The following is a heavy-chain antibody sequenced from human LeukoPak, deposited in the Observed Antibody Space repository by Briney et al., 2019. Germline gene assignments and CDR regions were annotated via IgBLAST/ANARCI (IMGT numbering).Heavy chain of an antibody. J-gene: IGHJ3*02. V-gene: IGHV3-30-3*01. D-gene: IGHD6-19*01. CDR1: GFTFSSYA. CDR3: ASAWVAELFYGAFDI. CDR2: ISYDGSNK. Sequence: PGGSLRLSCAASGFTFSSYAMHWVRQAPGKGLEWVAVISYDGSNKYYADSVKGRFTISRDNSKNTLYLQMNSLRAEDTAVYYCASAWVAELFYGAFDIWDQGTMVTVSS.